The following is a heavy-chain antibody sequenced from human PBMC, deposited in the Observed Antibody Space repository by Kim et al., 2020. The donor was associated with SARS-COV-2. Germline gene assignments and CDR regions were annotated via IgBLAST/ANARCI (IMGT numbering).Heavy chain of an antibody. D-gene: IGHD2-2*01. V-gene: IGHV3-30*02. CDR3: AKDGVVVPAAPLT. J-gene: IGHJ5*02. Sequence: YADSVKGRFTISRDNSKNTLYLQMNSLRAEDTAVYYCAKDGVVVPAAPLTWGQGTLVTVSS.